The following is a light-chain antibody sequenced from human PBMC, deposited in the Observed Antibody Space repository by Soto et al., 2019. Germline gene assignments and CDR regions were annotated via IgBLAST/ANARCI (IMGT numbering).Light chain of an antibody. CDR2: GAS. CDR1: ESISSSY. CDR3: QQYGSSLPVT. V-gene: IGKV3-20*01. J-gene: IGKJ4*01. Sequence: ETVLTQSPGTLSLSPGERAILSCRASESISSSYLAWYQQKPGQAPRLLIYGASSGATGIPDRFSGSGSGTDFTLTISRLEPEDFAVYYCQQYGSSLPVTFGGGTKVEIK.